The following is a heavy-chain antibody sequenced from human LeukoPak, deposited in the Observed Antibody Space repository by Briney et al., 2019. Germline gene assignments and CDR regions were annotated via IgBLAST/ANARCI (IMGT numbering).Heavy chain of an antibody. CDR2: IYYSGST. J-gene: IGHJ6*03. Sequence: SENLSLTCTVSGGSISDYYWNWIRQPPGKGLEWIGYIYYSGSTTYNPSLKSRVTMSVDTAKNQFSLKLRSVTAADTAVYYCARGDFCSSSNCYLRPMDVWGKGTTVTVSS. V-gene: IGHV4-59*01. D-gene: IGHD2-2*01. CDR1: GGSISDYY. CDR3: ARGDFCSSSNCYLRPMDV.